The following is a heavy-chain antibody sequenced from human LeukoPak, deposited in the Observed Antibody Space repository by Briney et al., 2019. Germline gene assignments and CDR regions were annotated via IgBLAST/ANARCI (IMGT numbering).Heavy chain of an antibody. D-gene: IGHD4-17*01. J-gene: IGHJ3*01. CDR3: ARDPNGDYIGAFEF. CDR2: ISYDGSNK. V-gene: IGHV3-30*03. CDR1: GFTFSSYG. Sequence: GGSLRLSCAASGFTFSSYGMHWVRQAPGKGLEWVAVISYDGSNKYYADSVKGRFTISRDNSKNTLYLQMNSLRAEDTAQYFCARDPNGDYIGAFEFWGQGTGVTVSS.